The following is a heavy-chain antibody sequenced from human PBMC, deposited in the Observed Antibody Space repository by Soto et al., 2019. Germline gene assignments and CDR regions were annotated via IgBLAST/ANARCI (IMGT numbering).Heavy chain of an antibody. D-gene: IGHD5-18*01. CDR1: GGSISSSSYY. J-gene: IGHJ6*02. Sequence: SETLPLTYTVSGGSISSSSYYWGCIRQPAGKGLEWIGSIFYSGTTYYNPSLKSRVTISVDTSKNQFSLKLSSVTAADTAVYYCACIFSGGYSYGSSHYGMAVWVPGPTVT. CDR2: IFYSGTT. CDR3: ACIFSGGYSYGSSHYGMAV. V-gene: IGHV4-39*01.